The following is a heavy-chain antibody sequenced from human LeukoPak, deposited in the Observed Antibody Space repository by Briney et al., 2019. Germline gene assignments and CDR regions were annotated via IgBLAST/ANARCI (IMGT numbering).Heavy chain of an antibody. V-gene: IGHV4-61*03. J-gene: IGHJ4*02. CDR3: ARGYYEPFQS. CDR2: VSDTGTT. CDR1: GVSIRTSTYY. D-gene: IGHD3-16*01. Sequence: SGTLSLTCNVSGVSIRTSTYYWNWIRQSPGTGLEWIGSVSDTGTTKYNPSLKSRVTISVDTSKNHFSLILMSVTAADTAVYYCARGYYEPFQSWGQGTLVTVSS.